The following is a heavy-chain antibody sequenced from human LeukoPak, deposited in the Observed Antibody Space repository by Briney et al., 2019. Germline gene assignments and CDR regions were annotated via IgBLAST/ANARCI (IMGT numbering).Heavy chain of an antibody. CDR2: IYPGDSGT. D-gene: IGHD1-7*01. V-gene: IGHV5-51*01. CDR1: GYSFTNYW. CDR3: ARHDGTTNVDY. J-gene: IGHJ4*02. Sequence: GESLKISCKGSGYSFTNYWIGWVRQMPGKGLEWMGVIYPGDSGTKYSPSFQGQVTISADKSISTAYLQWSSLKASDTDMYYCARHDGTTNVDYWGQGTLVTVSS.